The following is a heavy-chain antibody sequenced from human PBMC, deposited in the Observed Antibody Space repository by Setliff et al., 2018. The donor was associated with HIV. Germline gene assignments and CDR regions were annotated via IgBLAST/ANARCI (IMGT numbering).Heavy chain of an antibody. D-gene: IGHD3-10*01. CDR2: VCTSGDT. J-gene: IGHJ4*02. Sequence: SETLPSPPRRVSGGSIKSYSWSWIRQPAGKGLEWIGRVCTSGDTNYNPSLQSRVAMSVDTSKNQFSLNLNSVTAADTALYYCARERVVRGVVDPGTSQIFDNWGQGILATVSS. CDR3: ARERVVRGVVDPGTSQIFDN. CDR1: GGSIKSYS. V-gene: IGHV4-4*07.